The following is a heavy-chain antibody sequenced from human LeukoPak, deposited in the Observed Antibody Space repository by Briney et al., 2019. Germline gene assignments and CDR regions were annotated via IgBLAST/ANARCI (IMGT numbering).Heavy chain of an antibody. CDR3: ARDDSGYYYYMDF. D-gene: IGHD3-10*01. CDR1: GFTFDTFG. J-gene: IGHJ6*03. V-gene: IGHV3-48*01. CDR2: ISYSGRVI. Sequence: GGSLRLSCAASGFTFDTFGMHWVRRAPGQGLEWLSYISYSGRVIYYADSVKGRFTISRDNDENSLSLQLSSLRAEDTAVYYCARDDSGYYYYMDFWGEGTTVTVSS.